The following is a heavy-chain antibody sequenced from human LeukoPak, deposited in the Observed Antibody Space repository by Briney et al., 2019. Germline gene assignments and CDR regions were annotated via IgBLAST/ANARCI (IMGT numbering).Heavy chain of an antibody. Sequence: SVKVSCKASGGTFSSYSITWVRQAPGQGLEWMGGIMPLFNTANYAQQFQGRVTITTDESTSTAYMELSSLRFEDTAMYYCARVDRYHYYLDVWGRGTTVTVSS. CDR3: ARVDRYHYYLDV. J-gene: IGHJ6*03. CDR1: GGTFSSYS. CDR2: IMPLFNTA. V-gene: IGHV1-69*05.